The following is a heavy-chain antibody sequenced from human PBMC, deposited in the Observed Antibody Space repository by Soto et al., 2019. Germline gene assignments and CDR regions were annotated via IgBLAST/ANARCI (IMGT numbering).Heavy chain of an antibody. J-gene: IGHJ6*02. Sequence: GGSLRLSCAASGFTFNRYAVSWVRQAPGKGLEWVAVIWYDGSNKYYADSVKGRFTISRDNSKNTLYLQMNSLRAEDTAVYYCARDRGSMASYYYYGMDVWGQGTTVTVSS. CDR1: GFTFNRYA. CDR3: ARDRGSMASYYYYGMDV. CDR2: IWYDGSNK. V-gene: IGHV3-33*08. D-gene: IGHD3-10*01.